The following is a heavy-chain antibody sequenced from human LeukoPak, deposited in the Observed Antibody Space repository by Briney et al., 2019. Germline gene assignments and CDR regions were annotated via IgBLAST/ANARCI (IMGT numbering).Heavy chain of an antibody. CDR2: IYSGGST. J-gene: IGHJ4*02. D-gene: IGHD3-16*02. V-gene: IGHV3-66*01. CDR1: GFTVSSNY. Sequence: TGGSLRLSCAASGFTVSSNYMSWVRQAPGKGLEWVSVIYSGGSTYYADSVKGRFTISRDNSKNTLYLQMNSLRAEDTAVYYCARVRLRLGELSLNYWGQGTLVTVSS. CDR3: ARVRLRLGELSLNY.